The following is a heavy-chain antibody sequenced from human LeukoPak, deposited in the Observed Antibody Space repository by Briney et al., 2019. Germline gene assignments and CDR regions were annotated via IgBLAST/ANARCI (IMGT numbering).Heavy chain of an antibody. V-gene: IGHV3-15*01. CDR3: ITEYYGSAMY. D-gene: IGHD3-10*01. Sequence: PGGSLRISCAASGFTFSTAWMSWVRQAPRKGLEWVGRIKSKNVGGTTEFTAPVKGRFTISRDDSKNTVYLQMNSLRTEDTAVYYCITEYYGSAMYWGQGALVTVSS. CDR1: GFTFSTAW. J-gene: IGHJ4*02. CDR2: IKSKNVGGTT.